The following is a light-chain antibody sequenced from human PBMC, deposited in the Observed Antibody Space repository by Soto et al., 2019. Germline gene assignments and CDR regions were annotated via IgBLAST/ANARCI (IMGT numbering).Light chain of an antibody. V-gene: IGLV2-23*02. CDR2: EVD. J-gene: IGLJ2*01. Sequence: QSALTQPASVSGSPGQSITISCAGTTSDVAYYDLVSWYQQHPGRAPKLLIYEVDKRPSGISVRFSGSKSGATASLTISGLLPEDEAVYFCCTCAGHVPKFGGGTK. CDR3: CTCAGHVPK. CDR1: TSDVAYYDL.